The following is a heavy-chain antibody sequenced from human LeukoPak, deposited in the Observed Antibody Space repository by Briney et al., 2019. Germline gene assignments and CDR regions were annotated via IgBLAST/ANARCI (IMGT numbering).Heavy chain of an antibody. CDR1: GFTFSTAW. V-gene: IGHV3-15*07. J-gene: IGHJ4*02. CDR2: IKTKTDGGTI. CDR3: TRGLNVDY. D-gene: IGHD3-10*01. Sequence: GGSLRLSCAASGFTFSTAWMNWVRQAPGKGLEWVGRIKTKTDGGTIEYAAPMKGRFTISRDDSKNTLYLQMNSLKTEDTAVYYCTRGLNVDYWGQGTLVTVSS.